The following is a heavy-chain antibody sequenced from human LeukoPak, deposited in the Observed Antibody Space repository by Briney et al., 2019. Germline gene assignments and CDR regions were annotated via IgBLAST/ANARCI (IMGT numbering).Heavy chain of an antibody. CDR3: ARLTKRNDPFAI. CDR1: GDSIDSYY. V-gene: IGHV4-59*01. D-gene: IGHD1-14*01. CDR2: IYYSGST. Sequence: SETLSLTCSVSGDSIDSYYWGWIRQPPGKGLEWIGYIYYSGSTNYNPSLKSRLTISVDTSKNQFSLKLSSVTAADTAVYYCARLTKRNDPFAIWGQGTMVTVSS. J-gene: IGHJ3*02.